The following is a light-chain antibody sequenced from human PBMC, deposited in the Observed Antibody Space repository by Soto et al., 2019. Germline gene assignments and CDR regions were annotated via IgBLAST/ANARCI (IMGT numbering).Light chain of an antibody. V-gene: IGKV3-20*01. Sequence: EIVLTQSPGTPSLSPGERATLSCRASQSVTSNYVGWYQQKPGQAPRLLIYGASIRDTGIPDSFSGRGSGTDFTLTIRRLEPEDFAVYYCQQYGSSPGTFGQGTKVDIK. CDR2: GAS. CDR1: QSVTSNY. J-gene: IGKJ1*01. CDR3: QQYGSSPGT.